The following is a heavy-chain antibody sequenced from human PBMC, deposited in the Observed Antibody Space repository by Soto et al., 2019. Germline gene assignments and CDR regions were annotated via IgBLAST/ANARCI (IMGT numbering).Heavy chain of an antibody. V-gene: IGHV3-23*01. D-gene: IGHD3-22*01. Sequence: EVQLLESGGGLVQPGGSLRLSCAASGFTFSSYAMSWVRQAPGKGLEWVSAISGSGGSTYYADSVKGRFAISRDNSKNTLYLQMNSLRAEDTAVYYCAKDLRRYYDSSGPGPFDYWGQGTLVTVSS. J-gene: IGHJ4*02. CDR3: AKDLRRYYDSSGPGPFDY. CDR2: ISGSGGST. CDR1: GFTFSSYA.